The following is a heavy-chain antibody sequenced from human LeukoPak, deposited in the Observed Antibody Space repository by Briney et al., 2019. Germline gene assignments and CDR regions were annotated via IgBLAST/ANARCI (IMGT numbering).Heavy chain of an antibody. D-gene: IGHD3-16*02. J-gene: IGHJ5*01. CDR1: GDSIGSYY. V-gene: IGHV4-59*01. Sequence: KTSETLSLTCSVSGDSIGSYYWTWIRQSPGKGLEWIGYIFYSGSTNYSPSLKSRVTISVDTSNNQFSLQLRSVNAADTAIYYCARGRARDGSYRWLDSWGQGTLVTVSS. CDR2: IFYSGST. CDR3: ARGRARDGSYRWLDS.